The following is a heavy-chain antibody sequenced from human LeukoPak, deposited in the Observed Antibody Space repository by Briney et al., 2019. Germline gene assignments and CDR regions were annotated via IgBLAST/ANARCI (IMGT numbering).Heavy chain of an antibody. CDR3: TKPGSGRNYFDS. CDR2: IRSKANTYAT. CDR1: GFSFSDSA. D-gene: IGHD6-19*01. J-gene: IGHJ4*02. V-gene: IGHV3-73*01. Sequence: GGSLRLSCAASGFSFSDSAMHWVRQASGKGLEWVGRIRSKANTYATAYTVSVKGRFTISRYDSKHTAYLQMNSLKTEDTAVYYCTKPGSGRNYFDSWGQGTLVTVSA.